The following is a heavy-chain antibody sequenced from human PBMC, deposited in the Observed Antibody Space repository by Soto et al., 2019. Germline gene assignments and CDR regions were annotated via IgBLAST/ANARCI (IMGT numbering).Heavy chain of an antibody. V-gene: IGHV3-48*01. CDR2: ISSSSSTI. CDR1: GFTFSSYS. CDR3: ARATPPGTVYYGSGSLDY. D-gene: IGHD3-10*01. J-gene: IGHJ4*02. Sequence: EVQLVESGGGLVQPGGSLRLSCAASGFTFSSYSMNWVRQAPGKGLEWVSYISSSSSTIYYADSVKGRFTISRDNAKNSLYLQMSSLRAEDTAVYYCARATPPGTVYYGSGSLDYWGQGTLVTVSS.